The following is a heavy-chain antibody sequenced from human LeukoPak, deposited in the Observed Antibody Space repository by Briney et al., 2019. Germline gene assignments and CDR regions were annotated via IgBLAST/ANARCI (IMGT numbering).Heavy chain of an antibody. CDR3: ARLLIGSASHYYYMDV. CDR1: GGTFSSYA. CDR2: IIPIFGTA. D-gene: IGHD3-10*01. Sequence: SVKVSCKASGGTFSSYAISWVRQAPGQGLEWMGGIIPIFGTANYAQKFQGRVTITTDESTSTAYMELSSLRSEDTAVYYCARLLIGSASHYYYMDVWGKGTTVTVSS. V-gene: IGHV1-69*05. J-gene: IGHJ6*03.